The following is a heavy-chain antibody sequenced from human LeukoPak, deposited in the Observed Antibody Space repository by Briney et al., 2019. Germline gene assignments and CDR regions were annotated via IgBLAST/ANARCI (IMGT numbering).Heavy chain of an antibody. V-gene: IGHV3-20*04. CDR1: GFTFVDYG. D-gene: IGHD3-3*02. J-gene: IGHJ4*02. Sequence: PGGSLRLSCATSGFTFVDYGLSWVRRAPGKGLEWLCAINYNGAITDYADSVKGRFTISRDNAENSLYLRMDSLRAEDTALYYCARDRLGPSFSVSHFDLWGQGTLVTVSS. CDR3: ARDRLGPSFSVSHFDL. CDR2: INYNGAIT.